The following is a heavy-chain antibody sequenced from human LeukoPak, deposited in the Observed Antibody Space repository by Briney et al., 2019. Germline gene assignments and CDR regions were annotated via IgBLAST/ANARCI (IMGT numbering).Heavy chain of an antibody. CDR2: IYYSGST. J-gene: IGHJ4*02. CDR1: GGSISSGSYY. D-gene: IGHD1-26*01. V-gene: IGHV4-61*10. Sequence: SETLSLTCTVSGGSISSGSYYWSWIRQPAGKGLEWIGYIYYSGSTNYNPSLKSRVTISVDTSQNQFSLKLSSVTAADTAVYYCARDREGGDFWGQGTLVTVSS. CDR3: ARDREGGDF.